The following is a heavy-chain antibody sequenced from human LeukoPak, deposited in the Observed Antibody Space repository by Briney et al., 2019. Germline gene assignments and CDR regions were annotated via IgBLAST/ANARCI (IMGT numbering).Heavy chain of an antibody. D-gene: IGHD3-10*01. V-gene: IGHV1-46*01. J-gene: IGHJ5*02. CDR2: INPSGGST. Sequence: ASVKASCKASGYTFTSYYMHWVRQAPGQGLEWMGIINPSGGSTSYAQKFQGRVTMTRDMSTSTVYMELSSLRSEDTAVYYCARENYYGSEPQINWFDPWGQGTLVTVSS. CDR1: GYTFTSYY. CDR3: ARENYYGSEPQINWFDP.